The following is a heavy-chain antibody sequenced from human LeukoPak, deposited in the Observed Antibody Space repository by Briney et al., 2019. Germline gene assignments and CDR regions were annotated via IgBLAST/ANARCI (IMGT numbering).Heavy chain of an antibody. CDR1: GGSISSSSYY. D-gene: IGHD6-13*01. CDR3: ARVYYSNSYDYWYFDL. Sequence: SETLSLTCTVSGGSISSSSYYWGWIRQPPGKGLEWIGSIYYSGSTYYNPSLKSRVTISVDTSKNQFSLKLSSVTAADTAVYYCARVYYSNSYDYWYFDLWGRGTLVTVSS. V-gene: IGHV4-39*07. J-gene: IGHJ2*01. CDR2: IYYSGST.